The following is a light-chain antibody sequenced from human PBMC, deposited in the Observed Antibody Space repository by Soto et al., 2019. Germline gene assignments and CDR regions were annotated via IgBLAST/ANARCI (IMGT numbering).Light chain of an antibody. CDR1: RRVNNNY. V-gene: IGKV3D-20*02. Sequence: VLPQSPCPLPFSQGERPTLPGRAGRRVNNNYLAWHQQKPGPAPRHLIYGASSRATGIPARFSGSGSGTDFPFTISSLEHEDFAVYYCQQRSTSITFGQGTRREIK. CDR2: GAS. J-gene: IGKJ5*01. CDR3: QQRSTSIT.